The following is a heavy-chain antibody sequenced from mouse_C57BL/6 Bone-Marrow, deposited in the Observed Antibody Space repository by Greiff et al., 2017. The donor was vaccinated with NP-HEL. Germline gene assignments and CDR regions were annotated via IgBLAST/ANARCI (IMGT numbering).Heavy chain of an antibody. CDR3: ASNLYYGNYRGYFDV. CDR2: IDPEDGET. J-gene: IGHJ1*03. Sequence: EVQLVESGAELVKPGASVKLSCTASGFNIKDYYMHWVKQRTEQGLEWIGRIDPEDGETKYAPKFQGKATITADTSSNTAYLQLSSLTSEDTAVYYCASNLYYGNYRGYFDVWGTGTTVTVSS. CDR1: GFNIKDYY. V-gene: IGHV14-2*01. D-gene: IGHD2-1*01.